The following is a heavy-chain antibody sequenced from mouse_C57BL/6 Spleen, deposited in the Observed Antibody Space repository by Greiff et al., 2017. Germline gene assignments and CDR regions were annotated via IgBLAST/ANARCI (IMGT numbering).Heavy chain of an antibody. CDR3: ASGGEYDYGGAMDY. D-gene: IGHD2-4*01. J-gene: IGHJ4*01. CDR1: GYTFTSYW. Sequence: QVQLQQPGAELVRPGSSVKLSCKASGYTFTSYWMDWVKQRPGQGLEWIGNIYPSDSETHYNQKFKDKATLTVDKSSSPVFMQLSSLTSEDSAVYYCASGGEYDYGGAMDYWGQGTAVTVSS. CDR2: IYPSDSET. V-gene: IGHV1-61*01.